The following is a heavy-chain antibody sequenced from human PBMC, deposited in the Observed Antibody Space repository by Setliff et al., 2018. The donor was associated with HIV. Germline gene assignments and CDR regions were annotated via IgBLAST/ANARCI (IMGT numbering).Heavy chain of an antibody. V-gene: IGHV4-34*01. Sequence: PSETLSLTCAVYGGSLTGYFWTWIRQSPGKGLEWVGQVNRDGGAHYNPSLRSRVTISVDTSKNTLYLQMNGLRAEDTALYYCAKDELFYYGSGNFYYWYFDFWGRGSLVTVSS. D-gene: IGHD3-10*01. J-gene: IGHJ2*01. CDR3: AKDELFYYGSGNFYYWYFDF. CDR1: GGSLTGYF. CDR2: VNRDGGA.